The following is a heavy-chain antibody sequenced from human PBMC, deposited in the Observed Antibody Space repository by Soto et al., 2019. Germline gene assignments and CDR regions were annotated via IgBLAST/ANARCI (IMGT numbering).Heavy chain of an antibody. CDR3: ARDVIAVAGSADY. Sequence: EVQLVETGGGLIQPGGSLRLSCAASAFTVRSNYMSWVRQAPGKGLEWVSAISSDGGTYYTDSVKGRFTISRDKSKNTLYLQMNDLTAEDTAVYYCARDVIAVAGSADYWGQGTLVTVSS. CDR1: AFTVRSNY. CDR2: ISSDGGT. D-gene: IGHD6-19*01. J-gene: IGHJ4*02. V-gene: IGHV3-53*02.